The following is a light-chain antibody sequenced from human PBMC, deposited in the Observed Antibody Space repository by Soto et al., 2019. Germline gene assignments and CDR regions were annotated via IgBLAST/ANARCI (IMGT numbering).Light chain of an antibody. J-gene: IGKJ1*01. CDR2: GAS. V-gene: IGKV3-20*01. CDR3: QQYGSSPVT. Sequence: EIVLTQSPGTLSLSPGERATLSCRASQSVSSSYLGWYQQKPGQAPRLLIYGASTRATGIPDRFSGSGSGTDFTLTISRLEPDAFAVYYCQQYGSSPVTFGQGTKVEIK. CDR1: QSVSSSY.